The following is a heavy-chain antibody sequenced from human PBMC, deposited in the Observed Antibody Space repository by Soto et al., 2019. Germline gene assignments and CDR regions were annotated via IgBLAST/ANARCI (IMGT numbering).Heavy chain of an antibody. CDR2: ITPIFGTA. Sequence: QVQLVQSGAEVTKPGSSVKVSCKASGGTISSYAISWVRQSPGQGIEWMGGITPIFGTANDAQKFQDRVTITADEAARTAYMELSSLRSEDPAVYYCARQLLSSVSQLDYWGQGTQVTVSS. V-gene: IGHV1-69*12. CDR3: ARQLLSSVSQLDY. J-gene: IGHJ4*02. D-gene: IGHD3-10*01. CDR1: GGTISSYA.